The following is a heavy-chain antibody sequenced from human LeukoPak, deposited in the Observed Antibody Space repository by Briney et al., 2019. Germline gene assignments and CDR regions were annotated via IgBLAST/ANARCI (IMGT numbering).Heavy chain of an antibody. CDR3: ARGYEGFFQDAFDI. D-gene: IGHD2-15*01. CDR1: GYTFTSYG. CDR2: ISAYNGNT. V-gene: IGHV1-18*01. J-gene: IGHJ3*02. Sequence: GASVKVSCKASGYTFTSYGISWVRRAPGQGLEWMGWISAYNGNTNYAQKLQGRVTMTTDTSTSTAYMELSRLRSDDTAVYYCARGYEGFFQDAFDIWGQGTMVTVSS.